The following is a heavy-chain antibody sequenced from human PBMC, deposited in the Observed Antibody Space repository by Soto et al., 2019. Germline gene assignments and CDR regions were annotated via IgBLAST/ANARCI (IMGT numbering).Heavy chain of an antibody. Sequence: SVKVSCKASGGTFSSYTISWVRQAPGQGLEWMGRIIPILGIANYAQKFQGRVTITADKSTSTAYMELSSLRSEDTAVYYCAGGSPGYYYYMDVWGKGTTVTVSS. V-gene: IGHV1-69*02. CDR3: AGGSPGYYYYMDV. J-gene: IGHJ6*03. D-gene: IGHD3-10*01. CDR1: GGTFSSYT. CDR2: IIPILGIA.